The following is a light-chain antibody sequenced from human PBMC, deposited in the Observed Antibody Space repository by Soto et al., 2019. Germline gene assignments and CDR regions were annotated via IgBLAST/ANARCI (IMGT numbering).Light chain of an antibody. CDR3: CSYAGSSTPAYV. J-gene: IGLJ1*01. V-gene: IGLV2-23*01. CDR1: ISDVGSYNL. Sequence: QSALTQPASVSGSPVQSITISCTGTISDVGSYNLVSWYQQHPGKAPKLMIYEGSKRPSGVSNRFSGSKSGTTASLTISGLQAEDEADYYCCSYAGSSTPAYVFGTGTKLTVL. CDR2: EGS.